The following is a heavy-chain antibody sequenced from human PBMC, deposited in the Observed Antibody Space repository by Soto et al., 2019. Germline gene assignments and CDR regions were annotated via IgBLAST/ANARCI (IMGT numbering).Heavy chain of an antibody. D-gene: IGHD2-8*01. CDR3: ARGDSTDCSNGVCSFFYNHDMDV. J-gene: IGHJ6*02. CDR2: INPNSGGT. CDR1: GYSFTGYH. Sequence: ASVKVSCKASGYSFTGYHIHWVRQAPGQGLEWMGWINPNSGGTKYAQKFQGRVTMTRDTSISTAYMELSRLRSDDTAVFYCARGDSTDCSNGVCSFFYNHDMDVWGQGTTVTVSS. V-gene: IGHV1-2*02.